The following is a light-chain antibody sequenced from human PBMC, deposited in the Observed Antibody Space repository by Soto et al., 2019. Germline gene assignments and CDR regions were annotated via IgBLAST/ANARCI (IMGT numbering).Light chain of an antibody. CDR3: SSYGASSTL. V-gene: IGLV2-14*03. CDR1: SIDIGSSNY. CDR2: DVS. Sequence: QSALTQPASLSGSPGQSITISCTGTSIDIGSSNYVSWYHQHPGKAPKLMIFDVSYRPSGISDRFSGSKSGNTASLTISGLQPEDEADYYCSSYGASSTLFGGGTKVTVL. J-gene: IGLJ3*02.